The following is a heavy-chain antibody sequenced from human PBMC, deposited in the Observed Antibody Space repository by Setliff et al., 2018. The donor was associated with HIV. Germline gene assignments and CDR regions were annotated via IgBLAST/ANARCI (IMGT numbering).Heavy chain of an antibody. CDR3: AREGQVVVTAKGFDY. J-gene: IGHJ4*02. Sequence: AASVKVSCKTSGYTFTNYYMHWMRQAPGQGLEWMGVVNTVGGGASYAQKFQGRLTVTRDTSTSTVYMELSSLRSEDTAVYYCAREGQVVVTAKGFDYWGLGTLVTVSS. V-gene: IGHV1-46*01. D-gene: IGHD2-15*01. CDR2: VNTVGGGA. CDR1: GYTFTNYY.